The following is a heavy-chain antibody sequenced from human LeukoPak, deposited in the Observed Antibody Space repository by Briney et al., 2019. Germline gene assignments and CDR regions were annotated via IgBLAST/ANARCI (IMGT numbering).Heavy chain of an antibody. Sequence: SGPTLVKPTQTLTLTRTFSGFSLSTRGVDVGWIRQPPGKALEWLALIYWDDDKRYSPSLKSRLTITTDTSKNQVVLTMTNIDPVDTATYYCAHSISSGRYMDYWGQGTLVTVSS. CDR3: AHSISSGRYMDY. CDR1: GFSLSTRGVD. V-gene: IGHV2-5*02. CDR2: IYWDDDK. J-gene: IGHJ4*02. D-gene: IGHD3-22*01.